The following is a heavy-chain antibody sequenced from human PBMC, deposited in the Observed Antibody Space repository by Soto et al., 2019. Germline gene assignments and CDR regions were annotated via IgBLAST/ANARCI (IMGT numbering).Heavy chain of an antibody. V-gene: IGHV3-23*01. CDR2: ISGSGGST. J-gene: IGHJ4*02. CDR3: VVVPAARTLLPLLFDY. D-gene: IGHD2-2*01. CDR1: GFTFSSYA. Sequence: GGSLRLSCAASGFTFSSYAMSWVRQAPGKGLEWVSAISGSGGSTYYADSVKGRFTISRDNSKNTLYLQMNSLRAEDTAVYYCVVVPAARTLLPLLFDYWGQGTLVTVSS.